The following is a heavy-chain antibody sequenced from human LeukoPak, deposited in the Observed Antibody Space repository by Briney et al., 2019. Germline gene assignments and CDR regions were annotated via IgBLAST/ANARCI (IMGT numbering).Heavy chain of an antibody. CDR3: ARYSYASNGDY. CDR1: GGSVSGGSYC. CDR2: IYYTGRT. D-gene: IGHD5-18*01. V-gene: IGHV4-61*01. Sequence: TSETLSLTCTVSGGSVSGGSYCWSWIRQPPGKELEWVGYIYYTGRTNYNPSLKSRVTISIDTSKNQFSLKLTSVTAADTAVYYCARYSYASNGDYWGQGTLVTVSS. J-gene: IGHJ4*02.